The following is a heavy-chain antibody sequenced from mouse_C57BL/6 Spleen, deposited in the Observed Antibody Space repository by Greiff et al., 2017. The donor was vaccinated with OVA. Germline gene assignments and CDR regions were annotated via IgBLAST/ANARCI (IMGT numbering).Heavy chain of an antibody. CDR1: GYTFTSYT. D-gene: IGHD2-4*01. Sequence: QVQLKESGAELARPGASVKMSCKASGYTFTSYTMHWVKQRPGQGLEWIGYINPSSGYTKYNQKFKDKATLTADKSSSTAYMQLCSLTSEDSAVYYCARYDYVFAYWGQGTLVTVSA. V-gene: IGHV1-4*01. CDR2: INPSSGYT. CDR3: ARYDYVFAY. J-gene: IGHJ3*01.